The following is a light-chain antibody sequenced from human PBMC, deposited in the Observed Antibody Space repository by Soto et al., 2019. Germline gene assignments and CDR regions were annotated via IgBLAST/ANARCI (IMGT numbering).Light chain of an antibody. CDR2: RNN. CDR1: SSNIGSNY. Sequence: QSVLTQPPSASGTPGQRVTISCSGSSSNIGSNYVYWYQQLPGTAPKLLIYRNNQRRSGVPDRFSGSKSGTSASLAISGLRSEDEADYYCAAWDDSLSGPHVVFGGGTQLTVL. CDR3: AAWDDSLSGPHVV. J-gene: IGLJ2*01. V-gene: IGLV1-47*01.